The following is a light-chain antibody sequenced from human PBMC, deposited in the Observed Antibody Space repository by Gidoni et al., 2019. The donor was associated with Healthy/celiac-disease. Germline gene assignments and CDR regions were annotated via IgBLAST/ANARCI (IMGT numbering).Light chain of an antibody. CDR2: DAS. CDR3: QQYNSYST. V-gene: IGKV1-5*01. CDR1: QTISTS. Sequence: DIQMTQSPSTLSASVGDSVTITCRASQTISTSLAWYQQKPGKAPKLLIYDASSLESGVPSRFSGSGSGTEFTLTISSLQPDDFATYYCQQYNSYSTFGQGTKVEIK. J-gene: IGKJ1*01.